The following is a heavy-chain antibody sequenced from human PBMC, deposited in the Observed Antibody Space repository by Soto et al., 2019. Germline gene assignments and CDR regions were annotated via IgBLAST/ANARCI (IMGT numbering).Heavy chain of an antibody. Sequence: GASVTVSCKASGYIFTSYYMHWVRQAPGQGLEWMGIINPSGGSTSYAQKFQGRVTMTRDTSTSTVYMELSSLRSEDTAVYYCAGNVDIVATPAGAFDIWGQGTMVTVSS. D-gene: IGHD5-12*01. CDR1: GYIFTSYY. CDR2: INPSGGST. V-gene: IGHV1-46*01. CDR3: AGNVDIVATPAGAFDI. J-gene: IGHJ3*02.